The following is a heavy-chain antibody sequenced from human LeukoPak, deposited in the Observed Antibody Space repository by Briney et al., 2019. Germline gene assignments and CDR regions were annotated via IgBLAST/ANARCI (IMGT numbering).Heavy chain of an antibody. CDR3: AALRITGTMTGPDDYWYFDL. CDR1: GYTFTGYY. D-gene: IGHD1-20*01. J-gene: IGHJ2*01. Sequence: ASVKVSCKASGYTFTGYYMHWVRQAPGQGLEWMGWINPNSGGTNYAQKFQGRVTMTRDTSISTAYMELSRLRSDDTAVYYCAALRITGTMTGPDDYWYFDLWGRGTLVTVSS. CDR2: INPNSGGT. V-gene: IGHV1-2*02.